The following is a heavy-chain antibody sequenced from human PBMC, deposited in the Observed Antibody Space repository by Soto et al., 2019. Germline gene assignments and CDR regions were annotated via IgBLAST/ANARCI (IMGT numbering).Heavy chain of an antibody. CDR2: IYYTGTT. Sequence: QLQLQESGPGLVKPSETLPLTCTVSGGSISSSSYYWGWIRQPPGKGLEWIGSIYYTGTTYYNPSLKSRVPIYVDTSKNHFPVKLSSVTAADTAVYYCARQNYGTGARALDIWGQGAMVTVSS. CDR1: GGSISSSSYY. CDR3: ARQNYGTGARALDI. J-gene: IGHJ3*02. V-gene: IGHV4-39*01. D-gene: IGHD7-27*01.